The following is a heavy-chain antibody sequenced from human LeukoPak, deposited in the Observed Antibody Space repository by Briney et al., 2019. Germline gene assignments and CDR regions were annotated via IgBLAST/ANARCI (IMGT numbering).Heavy chain of an antibody. CDR3: ARGISSSWEENNYFDY. CDR1: GDSVSSNSAA. Sequence: SQTLSLTCAISGDSVSSNSAAWNWIRQSPSRGLEWLGRTYYRSKWYNDYAVSVKSRITINPDTSKNQFSLQLNSVTPEDTAVYYCARGISSSWEENNYFDYWGQGTLVTVSS. D-gene: IGHD6-13*01. V-gene: IGHV6-1*01. CDR2: TYYRSKWYN. J-gene: IGHJ4*02.